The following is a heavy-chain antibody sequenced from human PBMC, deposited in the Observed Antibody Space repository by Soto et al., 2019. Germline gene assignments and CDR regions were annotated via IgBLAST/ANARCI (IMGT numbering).Heavy chain of an antibody. CDR2: ISHSGTT. CDR1: DFPISSPYS. V-gene: IGHV4-38-2*02. D-gene: IGHD3-10*01. J-gene: IGHJ4*02. CDR3: ARGSTDSYPGSRIFDF. Sequence: PSETLSLTCLVSDFPISSPYSWGWIRQPPGRGLEWIGSISHSGTTSYSPSLTSRLSISVDTSKNQVSLKLTSVTAEDSAMYFCARGSTDSYPGSRIFDFWGRGTLVTVSS.